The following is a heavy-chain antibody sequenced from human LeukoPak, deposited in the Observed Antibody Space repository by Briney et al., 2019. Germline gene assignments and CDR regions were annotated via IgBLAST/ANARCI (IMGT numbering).Heavy chain of an antibody. J-gene: IGHJ4*02. CDR1: RFTFSSYG. CDR2: ISYDGSNK. CDR3: AKDLSDDYSFDY. Sequence: GRSLRLSCAASRFTFSSYGMHWVSQAQGKGLEWVAVISYDGSNKYYADSVKGRFTISRDNSKNTLYLQMNSLRAEDTAVYYCAKDLSDDYSFDYWGQGTPVTVSS. D-gene: IGHD4-11*01. V-gene: IGHV3-30*18.